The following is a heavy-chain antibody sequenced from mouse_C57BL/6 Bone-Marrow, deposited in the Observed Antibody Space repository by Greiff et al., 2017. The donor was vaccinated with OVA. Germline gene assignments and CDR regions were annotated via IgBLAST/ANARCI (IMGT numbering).Heavy chain of an antibody. CDR1: GYTFTDYE. Sequence: QVQLKESGAELVRPGASVTLSCKASGYTFTDYEMHWVKQTPVHGLEWIGAIDPETGGTAYNQKFKGKAILTADKSSSTAYMELRNLTSDDSAIYYCTRYNFGYWGQGTTLTVSS. CDR3: TRYNFGY. V-gene: IGHV1-15*01. J-gene: IGHJ2*01. CDR2: IDPETGGT.